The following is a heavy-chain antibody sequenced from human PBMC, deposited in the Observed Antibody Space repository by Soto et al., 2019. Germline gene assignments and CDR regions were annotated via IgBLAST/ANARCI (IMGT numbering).Heavy chain of an antibody. V-gene: IGHV1-8*01. CDR1: GYTFTSYD. J-gene: IGHJ6*02. D-gene: IGHD3-16*01. CDR3: ASLTGGSYEGYGYGMDV. Sequence: GASVKVSCKASGYTFTSYDINWVRQATGQGLEWMGWMNPNSGNTGYAQKFQGRVTMTRNTSISTAYMELSSLRSEDTAVYYCASLTGGSYEGYGYGMDVWGQGTTVTVSS. CDR2: MNPNSGNT.